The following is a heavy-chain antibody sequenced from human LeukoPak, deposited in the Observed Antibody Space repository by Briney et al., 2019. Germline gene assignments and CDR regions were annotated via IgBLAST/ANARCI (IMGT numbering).Heavy chain of an antibody. CDR2: ISGSGAYI. D-gene: IGHD1-1*01. CDR3: ARWKTGRDAFDI. CDR1: GFTFTDYI. J-gene: IGHJ3*02. V-gene: IGHV3-21*01. Sequence: PGGSLRLSCTASGFTFTDYIMHWVRQAPGKGLEWVSSISGSGAYIYYADSVKGRFTISRDNAKNSLYLQMNSLRAEDTAVYYCARWKTGRDAFDIWGQGTMVTVSS.